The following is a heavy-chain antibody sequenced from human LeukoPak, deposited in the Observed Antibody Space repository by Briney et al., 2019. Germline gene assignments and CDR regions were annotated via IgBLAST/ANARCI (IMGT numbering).Heavy chain of an antibody. CDR2: INHSGST. CDR1: GGSFSGYY. D-gene: IGHD2-2*01. CDR3: ARGPPAKPGTGYYYGMDV. V-gene: IGHV4-34*01. Sequence: SETPSLTCAVYGGSFSGYYWSWIRQPPGKGLEWIGEINHSGSTNYNPSLKSRVTISADTSKNQFSLKLSSVTAADTAVYYCARGPPAKPGTGYYYGMDVWGQGTTVTVSS. J-gene: IGHJ6*02.